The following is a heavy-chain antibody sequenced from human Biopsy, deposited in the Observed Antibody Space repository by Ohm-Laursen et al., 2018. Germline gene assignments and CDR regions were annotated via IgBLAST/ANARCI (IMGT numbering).Heavy chain of an antibody. Sequence: SDTLSLTWTVSGGSIYNFFWSWIRQPPGKGLEWIGDITQSGSTNYSPSLKSRVTISVDTAKKQFSLSLRSVTAADTAVYYCARVPLPGIGAAYQGRFLYGMDVWGQGTTVSVSS. CDR1: GGSIYNFF. CDR3: ARVPLPGIGAAYQGRFLYGMDV. V-gene: IGHV4-34*01. D-gene: IGHD6-13*01. J-gene: IGHJ6*02. CDR2: ITQSGST.